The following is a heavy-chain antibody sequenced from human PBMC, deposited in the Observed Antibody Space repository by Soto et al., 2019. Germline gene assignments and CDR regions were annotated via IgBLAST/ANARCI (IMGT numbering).Heavy chain of an antibody. CDR2: ISYDGSNK. CDR1: GFTFSSYG. Sequence: GESLKISCAASGFTFSSYGMHWVRQAPGKGLEWVAVISYDGSNKYYADSVKGRFTISRDNSKNTLYLQMNSLRAEDTAVYYCAKGMRFYYYYMDVWGKGTTVTVSS. V-gene: IGHV3-30*18. J-gene: IGHJ6*03. CDR3: AKGMRFYYYYMDV.